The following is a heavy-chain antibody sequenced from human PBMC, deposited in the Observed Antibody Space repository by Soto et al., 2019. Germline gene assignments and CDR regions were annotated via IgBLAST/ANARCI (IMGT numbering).Heavy chain of an antibody. V-gene: IGHV3-23*01. CDR3: AKDLSTITMIVVEPATGYFDL. Sequence: GGSLRLSCAASGFTFSSYAMSWVRQAPGKGLEWVSAISGSGGSTYYADSVKGRFTISRDNSKNTLYLQMNSLRAEDTAVYYCAKDLSTITMIVVEPATGYFDLWGRGTLVTVSS. J-gene: IGHJ2*01. CDR1: GFTFSSYA. CDR2: ISGSGGST. D-gene: IGHD3-22*01.